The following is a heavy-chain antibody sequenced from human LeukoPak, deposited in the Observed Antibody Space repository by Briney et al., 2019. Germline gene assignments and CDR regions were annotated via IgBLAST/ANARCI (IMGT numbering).Heavy chain of an antibody. J-gene: IGHJ3*02. CDR3: ARELREHGVFDI. Sequence: GSLRLSCAASGFTVSRNYMSWVRQAPGKGLEWVSEIYSDGSTYYAASVKGRFSISRDNSKNTVHLQMNSLRAEDTAVYYCARELREHGVFDIWGQGTMVTVSS. CDR1: GFTVSRNY. CDR2: IYSDGST. D-gene: IGHD1-26*01. V-gene: IGHV3-53*01.